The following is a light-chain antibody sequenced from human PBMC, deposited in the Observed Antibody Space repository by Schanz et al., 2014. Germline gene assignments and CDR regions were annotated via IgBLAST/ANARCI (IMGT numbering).Light chain of an antibody. V-gene: IGLV2-14*03. Sequence: QSALTQPASVSGSPGQSITISCTGTGSDVGGYNYVSWYQQHPGKAPKLIIYGVTNRPSGVSTRFSGSKSGNTASLTISGLQAEDEADYYCCSYVSSNTPYVFGFGTKLTVL. CDR3: CSYVSSNTPYV. J-gene: IGLJ1*01. CDR2: GVT. CDR1: GSDVGGYNY.